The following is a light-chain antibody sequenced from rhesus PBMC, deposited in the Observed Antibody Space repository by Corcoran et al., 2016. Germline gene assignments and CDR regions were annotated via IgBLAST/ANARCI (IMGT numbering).Light chain of an antibody. V-gene: IGKV3-42*03. CDR1: QSVSSN. Sequence: EIVMTQSPATLSLSPGERATLSCRASQSVSSNLAWYQQKPGQAPSLLIYGASSRATGIPDRFSGSGSGTDFTLTISSLEPEDFAVYYCQQYSNWPALTFGGGTKVEIK. CDR3: QQYSNWPALT. J-gene: IGKJ4*01. CDR2: GAS.